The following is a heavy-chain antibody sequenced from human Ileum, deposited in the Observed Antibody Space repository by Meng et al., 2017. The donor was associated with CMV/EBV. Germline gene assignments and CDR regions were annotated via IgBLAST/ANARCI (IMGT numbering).Heavy chain of an antibody. CDR2: INWNGGST. D-gene: IGHD2-8*01. CDR1: GFTFSGYS. V-gene: IGHV3-20*04. CDR3: ARDFANAYGMDV. J-gene: IGHJ6*02. Sequence: GGSLRLSCAASGFTFSGYSMNWVRQAPGKGLEWVSGINWNGGSTGYADSVKGRFTISRDNAKNSLYLQMNSLRAEDTALYYCARDFANAYGMDVWGQGTTVTVSS.